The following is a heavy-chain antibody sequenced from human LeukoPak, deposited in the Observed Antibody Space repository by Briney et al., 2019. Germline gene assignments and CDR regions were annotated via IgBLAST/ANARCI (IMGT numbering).Heavy chain of an antibody. Sequence: GRSLRLSCAASGFTFDDYAMHWVRQTPGKGLEWVSGISWNSGSIAYADSVKGLFTISRDNAKNSLYLQMNSLRAEDMALYYCAKGRGSSWPTFFDYWGQGTLVTVSS. CDR3: AKGRGSSWPTFFDY. CDR1: GFTFDDYA. V-gene: IGHV3-9*03. J-gene: IGHJ4*02. D-gene: IGHD6-13*01. CDR2: ISWNSGSI.